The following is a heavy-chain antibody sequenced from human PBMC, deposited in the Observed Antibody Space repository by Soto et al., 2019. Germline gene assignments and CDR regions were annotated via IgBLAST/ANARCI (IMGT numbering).Heavy chain of an antibody. CDR3: AKRRGSYYSRWFDP. D-gene: IGHD1-26*01. CDR1: GFTFSSYA. J-gene: IGHJ5*02. CDR2: ISGSGGST. V-gene: IGHV3-23*01. Sequence: EVQLLESGGGLVQPGGSLRLSCAASGFTFSSYAMSWVRQAPGKGLEWVSAISGSGGSTYYAGSVKGRFTISRDNSKTRAYRQMNSLSVEDAAVYYCAKRRGSYYSRWFDPWGQGTLVTVSS.